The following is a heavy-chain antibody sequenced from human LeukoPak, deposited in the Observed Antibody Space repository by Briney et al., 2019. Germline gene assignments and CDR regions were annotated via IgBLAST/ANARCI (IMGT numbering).Heavy chain of an antibody. D-gene: IGHD3-22*01. CDR1: GYTFTSYG. V-gene: IGHV1-8*02. CDR2: MNPNSGNT. Sequence: ASVNVSCKASGYTFTSYGINWVRQATGQGLEWMGWMNPNSGNTGYAQKFQGRVTMTRNTSISTAYMELSSLRSEDTAVYYCARGRKASITMIVVVLGGGNAFDIWGQGTMVTVSS. CDR3: ARGRKASITMIVVVLGGGNAFDI. J-gene: IGHJ3*02.